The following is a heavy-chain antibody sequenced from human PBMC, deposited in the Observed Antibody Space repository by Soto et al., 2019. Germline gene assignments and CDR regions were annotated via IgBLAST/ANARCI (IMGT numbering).Heavy chain of an antibody. Sequence: PGESLKISCQGSGYGFTTYWISWVRQMPGKGPEWMGKIDPSDSYTNYSPSFQGGVTISADKSISTVYLQWSSLKASDTAMYYCARDADTSSWPNYSRYYGLDVCGKGTTVSV. CDR3: ARDADTSSWPNYSRYYGLDV. CDR1: GYGFTTYW. V-gene: IGHV5-10-1*01. J-gene: IGHJ6*04. CDR2: IDPSDSYT. D-gene: IGHD6-13*01.